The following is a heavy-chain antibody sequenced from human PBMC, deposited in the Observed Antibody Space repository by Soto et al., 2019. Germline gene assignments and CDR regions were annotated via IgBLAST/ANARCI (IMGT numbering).Heavy chain of an antibody. D-gene: IGHD6-6*01. Sequence: GSLRLSCAASGFTFSSYSMNWVRQAPGKGLEWVSSISSSSSYIYYADSVKGRFTISRDNAKNSLYLQMNSLRAEDTAVYYCARDLIEYSSSNWFDPWGQGTLVTVSS. CDR1: GFTFSSYS. V-gene: IGHV3-21*01. CDR2: ISSSSSYI. CDR3: ARDLIEYSSSNWFDP. J-gene: IGHJ5*02.